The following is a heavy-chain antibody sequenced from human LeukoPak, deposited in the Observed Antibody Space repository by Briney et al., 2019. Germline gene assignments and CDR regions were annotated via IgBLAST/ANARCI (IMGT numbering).Heavy chain of an antibody. CDR2: ISYDGSNK. D-gene: IGHD4-17*01. J-gene: IGHJ4*02. V-gene: IGHV3-30*18. CDR3: AKVAGATVSAPFDY. CDR1: GFIFTNYG. Sequence: GGSLRLSCAASGFIFTNYGMHWVRQAPGKGLEWVAVISYDGSNKYYVDSVKGRFTISRDNSKNTLSLQMNSLRAEDTAVYYCAKVAGATVSAPFDYWGQGILVTVSS.